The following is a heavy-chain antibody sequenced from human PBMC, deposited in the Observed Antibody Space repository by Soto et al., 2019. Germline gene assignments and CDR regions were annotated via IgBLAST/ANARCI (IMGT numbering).Heavy chain of an antibody. J-gene: IGHJ6*02. D-gene: IGHD1-26*01. V-gene: IGHV3-23*01. CDR3: ANQRGWEYYYGMDV. Sequence: GGSLRLSCAASGFTFSSNAMSWVRQAPGKGLEWVSAISGSGGSTYYADSVKGRFTISRDNSKNTLYLQMNSLRAEDTAIYYCANQRGWEYYYGMDVWGQGTTVTVSS. CDR2: ISGSGGST. CDR1: GFTFSSNA.